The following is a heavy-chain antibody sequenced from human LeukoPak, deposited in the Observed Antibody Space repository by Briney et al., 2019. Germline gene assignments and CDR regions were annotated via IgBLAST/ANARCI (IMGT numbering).Heavy chain of an antibody. J-gene: IGHJ4*02. Sequence: PSETLSLTCTVSGGSISRGGYCWSWIRQHPGKGLEWIGYIYYSGSTYYNPSLKSRVTISVDTSKNQFSLKLSSVTAADTAVYYCARRASSSWNFDYWGQGTLVTVSS. CDR1: GGSISRGGYC. V-gene: IGHV4-31*03. D-gene: IGHD6-13*01. CDR2: IYYSGST. CDR3: ARRASSSWNFDY.